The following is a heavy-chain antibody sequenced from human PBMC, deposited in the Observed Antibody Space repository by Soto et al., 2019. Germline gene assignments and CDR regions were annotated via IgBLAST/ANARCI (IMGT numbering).Heavy chain of an antibody. CDR2: ISYDGSNK. J-gene: IGHJ4*02. CDR3: ARGPSSGGSSLYFDY. D-gene: IGHD1-26*01. V-gene: IGHV3-30-3*01. CDR1: GFTFSSYA. Sequence: LRLSCAASGFTFSSYAMHWVRQAPGKGLEWVAVISYDGSNKYYADSVKGRFTISRDNSKNTLYLQMNSLRAEDTAVYYCARGPSSGGSSLYFDYWGQGTLVTVSS.